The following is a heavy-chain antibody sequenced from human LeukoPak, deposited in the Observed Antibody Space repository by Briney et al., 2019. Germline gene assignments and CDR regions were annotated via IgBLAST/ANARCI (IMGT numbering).Heavy chain of an antibody. V-gene: IGHV4-39*07. D-gene: IGHD3-10*01. CDR3: ARAVRRYGSGNPFDP. Sequence: SETLSLTCTVSGGSISSSSYYWGWIRQPPGKGLEWIGSIYYSGSTYYNPSLKSRVAISVDTSKNQFSLKLSSVTAADTAVYYCARAVRRYGSGNPFDPWGQGTLVTVSS. CDR1: GGSISSSSYY. J-gene: IGHJ5*02. CDR2: IYYSGST.